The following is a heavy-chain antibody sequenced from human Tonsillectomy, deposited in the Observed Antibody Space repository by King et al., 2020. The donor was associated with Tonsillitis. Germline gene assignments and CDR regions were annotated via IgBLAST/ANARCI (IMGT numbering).Heavy chain of an antibody. J-gene: IGHJ2*01. CDR1: GGTFSSYG. CDR2: IIPIFGTA. V-gene: IGHV1-69*12. D-gene: IGHD7-27*01. Sequence: QLVQSGAEVKKPGSSVKVSCQASGGTFSSYGISWVRQAPGQGLEWMGGIIPIFGTANYAQKFQGRATITADESTSTAYMELSSLRSEDTAVYFCARRTGDRPYWYFDLWGRGTLVTVSS. CDR3: ARRTGDRPYWYFDL.